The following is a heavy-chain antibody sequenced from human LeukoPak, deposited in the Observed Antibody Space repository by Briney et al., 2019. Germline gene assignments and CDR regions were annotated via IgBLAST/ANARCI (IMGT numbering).Heavy chain of an antibody. CDR2: IYYSGST. Sequence: SQTLSLTCTVSGGSISSGSYYWSWIRQPPGKGLECIGYIYYSGSTNYNPSLKSRVTISVDTSKNQFSLKLSSVTAADTAVYYCARRTYFYDSSGYYFDYWGQGTLVTVSS. J-gene: IGHJ4*02. V-gene: IGHV4-61*01. D-gene: IGHD3-22*01. CDR1: GGSISSGSYY. CDR3: ARRTYFYDSSGYYFDY.